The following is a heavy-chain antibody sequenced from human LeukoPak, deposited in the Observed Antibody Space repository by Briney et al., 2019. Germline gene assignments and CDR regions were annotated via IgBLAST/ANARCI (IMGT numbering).Heavy chain of an antibody. V-gene: IGHV3-15*01. CDR3: TISPPPQFGP. CDR1: GFTFSNAW. CDR2: IKSKTDGGTT. J-gene: IGHJ5*02. Sequence: GGSLRLSCAASGFTFSNAWMSWVRQAPGKGLEWVGRIKSKTDGGTTDYAAPVKCRFTISRDDSKNTLYLQMNSLKPEDTAVYYCTISPPPQFGPWGQGTLVTVSS.